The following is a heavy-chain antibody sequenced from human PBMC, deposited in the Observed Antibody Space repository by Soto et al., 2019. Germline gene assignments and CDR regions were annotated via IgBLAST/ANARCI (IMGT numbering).Heavy chain of an antibody. J-gene: IGHJ5*02. CDR3: ARTPGLGYCSSTSCYARGKFDP. CDR2: INHSGST. V-gene: IGHV4-34*01. CDR1: GGSFSGYY. Sequence: SETLSLTCAVYGGSFSGYYWSWIRQPPGKGLEWIGEINHSGSTNYNPSLKSRVTISVDTSKNQFSLKLSSVTAADTAVYYCARTPGLGYCSSTSCYARGKFDPWGQGTLVTVSS. D-gene: IGHD2-2*01.